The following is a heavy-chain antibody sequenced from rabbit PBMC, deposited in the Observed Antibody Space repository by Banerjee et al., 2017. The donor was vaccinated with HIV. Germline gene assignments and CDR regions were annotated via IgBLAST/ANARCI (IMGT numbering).Heavy chain of an antibody. CDR1: GLDFSSSYW. D-gene: IGHD2-1*01. Sequence: QSLEESGGGLVQPGASLTLTCKASGLDFSSSYWMSWVRQAPGKGLEWIGCIYTGSGSTDYASWVNGRFTISKTSSTTVTLQMTSLTAADTATYFCARNLHDGGGDLWGPGTLVTVS. J-gene: IGHJ4*01. CDR3: ARNLHDGGGDL. CDR2: IYTGSGST. V-gene: IGHV1S40*01.